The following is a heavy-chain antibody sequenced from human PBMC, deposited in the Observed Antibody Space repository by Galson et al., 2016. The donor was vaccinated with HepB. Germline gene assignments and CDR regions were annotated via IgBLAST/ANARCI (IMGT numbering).Heavy chain of an antibody. J-gene: IGHJ6*02. Sequence: SLRLSCAASGFTFSSYAMSWVRQAPGKGLEWVSVVRGSNTGSSGRISYAESVKGRFTISRDNSKDTLYLQMNSLRDGDTAVYYCAKGYGMDAWGQGTTVTVSS. CDR1: GFTFSSYA. V-gene: IGHV3-23*01. CDR2: VRGSNTGSSGRI. CDR3: AKGYGMDA.